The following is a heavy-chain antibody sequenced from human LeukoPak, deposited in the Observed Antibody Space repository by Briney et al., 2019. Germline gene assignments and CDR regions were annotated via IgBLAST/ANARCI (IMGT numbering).Heavy chain of an antibody. D-gene: IGHD2-2*01. Sequence: SVKVSSKASGGTFSSYTISWVRQAPGQGLEWMGRIIPILGIANYAQKFQGRVTITADKSTSTAYMELSSLRSEDTAVYYCARLGLSVPPNAFDIWGQGTMVTVSS. J-gene: IGHJ3*02. CDR2: IIPILGIA. CDR1: GGTFSSYT. V-gene: IGHV1-69*02. CDR3: ARLGLSVPPNAFDI.